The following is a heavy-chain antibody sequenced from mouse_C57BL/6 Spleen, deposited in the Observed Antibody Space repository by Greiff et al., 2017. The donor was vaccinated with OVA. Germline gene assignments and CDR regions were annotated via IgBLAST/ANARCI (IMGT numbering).Heavy chain of an antibody. CDR3: ARSTTVVALYYFDY. J-gene: IGHJ2*01. V-gene: IGHV1-55*01. CDR1: GYTFTSYW. CDR2: IYPGSGST. Sequence: QVQLQQPGAELVKPGASVKMSCKASGYTFTSYWITWVKQRPGQGLEWIGDIYPGSGSTNYNEKFKSKATLTVDTSSSTAYMQLSSLPSEHSAFYYCARSTTVVALYYFDYWGQGTTLTVSS. D-gene: IGHD1-1*01.